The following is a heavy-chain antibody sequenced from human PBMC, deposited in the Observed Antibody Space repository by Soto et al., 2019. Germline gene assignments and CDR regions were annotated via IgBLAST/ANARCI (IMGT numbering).Heavy chain of an antibody. Sequence: AVKVSCTSSGGTFNNYAISWARQAPGQGLEWMGGIIPLFGTANYAQKFQGRVTITADESTSTAYMELSSLRSEDTAVYYCAREWGYSYGSLYSFDLWGQGTLVTVSS. CDR2: IIPLFGTA. J-gene: IGHJ4*02. D-gene: IGHD5-18*01. CDR1: GGTFNNYA. CDR3: AREWGYSYGSLYSFDL. V-gene: IGHV1-69*13.